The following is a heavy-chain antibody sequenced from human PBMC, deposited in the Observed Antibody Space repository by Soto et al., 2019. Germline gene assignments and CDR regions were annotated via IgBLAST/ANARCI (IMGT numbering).Heavy chain of an antibody. CDR2: INTYNGDT. J-gene: IGHJ3*02. Sequence: QVQLVQSAGEVKKPGASVKVSCKASGYTFTNYAISWVRQAPGQGLEWMGWINTYNGDTNSAQKVQGRVTMTADTSTCTAYMELVSLRSDDTAVYYCARGYSGSYWTDADAFDIWGQGTMVTVSS. CDR1: GYTFTNYA. V-gene: IGHV1-18*01. D-gene: IGHD1-26*01. CDR3: ARGYSGSYWTDADAFDI.